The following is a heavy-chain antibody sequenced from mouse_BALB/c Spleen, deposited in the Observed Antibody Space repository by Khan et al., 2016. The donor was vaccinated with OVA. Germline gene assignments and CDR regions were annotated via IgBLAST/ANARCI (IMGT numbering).Heavy chain of an antibody. CDR1: GYSITSDYA. CDR2: ISYSGNT. CDR3: ARVYGGDFDY. Sequence: EVQLQESGPGLVKPSQSLSLTCTVTGYSITSDYAWNWIRQFPGNKLEWMGFISYSGNTNYNQSLKSRISFTRETSKNQFFLQLNSVTTEDTATYYCARVYGGDFDYWGQGTTLTVSS. V-gene: IGHV3-2*02. D-gene: IGHD1-1*01. J-gene: IGHJ2*01.